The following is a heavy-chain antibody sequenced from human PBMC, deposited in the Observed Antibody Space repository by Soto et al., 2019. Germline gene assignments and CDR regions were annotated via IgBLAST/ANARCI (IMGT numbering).Heavy chain of an antibody. D-gene: IGHD2-21*02. J-gene: IGHJ4*02. Sequence: EVQLVESGGGLVQPGGSLRLSCAASGFTFSSYWMSWVRQAPGKGLEWVANIKQDGSEKYYVDSVKGRFTISRDNAKNSLYLQMNSLRAEDTAVYYCARDAPSNCGGYCYLFDYWGQGTLVTVSS. CDR3: ARDAPSNCGGYCYLFDY. V-gene: IGHV3-7*01. CDR1: GFTFSSYW. CDR2: IKQDGSEK.